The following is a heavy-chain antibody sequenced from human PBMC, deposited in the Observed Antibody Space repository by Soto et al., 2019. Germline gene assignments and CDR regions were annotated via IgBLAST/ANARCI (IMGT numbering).Heavy chain of an antibody. D-gene: IGHD3-22*01. J-gene: IGHJ4*02. V-gene: IGHV1-69*04. Sequence: EASVKVSCEASGGTFSSYTISWVRQAPGQGLEWMGRIIPILGIANYAQKFQGRVTITADKSTSTAYMELSSLRSEDTAVYYCARDPYYYDSSGYISYFDYWGQGTLVTVSS. CDR2: IIPILGIA. CDR3: ARDPYYYDSSGYISYFDY. CDR1: GGTFSSYT.